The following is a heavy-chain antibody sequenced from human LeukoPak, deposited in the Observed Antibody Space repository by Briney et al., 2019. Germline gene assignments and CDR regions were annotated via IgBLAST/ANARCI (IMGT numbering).Heavy chain of an antibody. Sequence: GESLKISCKGSGYIFTNYWIGWVRQMPGKGLEWMGRIDPSDSYTNYSPSSQGHVTISVDRSINTAYLQWGSLKASDTAMYYCATMTSLNSFFYWGQGTLVTVSS. CDR3: ATMTSLNSFFY. J-gene: IGHJ4*02. D-gene: IGHD2/OR15-2a*01. V-gene: IGHV5-10-1*01. CDR2: IDPSDSYT. CDR1: GYIFTNYW.